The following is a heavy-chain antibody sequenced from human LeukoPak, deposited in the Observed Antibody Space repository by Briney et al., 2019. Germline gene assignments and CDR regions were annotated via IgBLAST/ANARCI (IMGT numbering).Heavy chain of an antibody. D-gene: IGHD1-14*01. V-gene: IGHV3-64*01. CDR2: ISSNGGST. CDR3: AREEPAGSTDY. J-gene: IGHJ4*02. Sequence: PGGSLRLSCAASGFVFNSHSMHWVRQASGKGLECVSAISSNGGSTYYANSVKGRFTISRDNSKNTLYLQMGSLRAEDTALYYCAREEPAGSTDYWGQGILVTVSS. CDR1: GFVFNSHS.